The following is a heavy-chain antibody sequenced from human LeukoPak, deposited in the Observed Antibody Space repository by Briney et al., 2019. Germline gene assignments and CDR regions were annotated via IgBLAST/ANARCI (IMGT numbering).Heavy chain of an antibody. Sequence: SETLSLTCTVSGGSISSYYWSWIRQPPGKGLEWIGYIYYSGSTNYNPSLKSRVTISVKTSKNQFSLKLSSVTAADTAVYYCARLTGGYNWFDPWGQGTLVTVSS. V-gene: IGHV4-59*12. D-gene: IGHD3-10*01. J-gene: IGHJ5*02. CDR2: IYYSGST. CDR1: GGSISSYY. CDR3: ARLTGGYNWFDP.